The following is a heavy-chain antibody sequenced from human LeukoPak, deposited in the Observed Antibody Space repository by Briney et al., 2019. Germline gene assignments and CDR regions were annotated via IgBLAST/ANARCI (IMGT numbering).Heavy chain of an antibody. CDR2: IYSSGST. CDR1: GFTVSNNY. D-gene: IGHD6-19*01. J-gene: IGHJ4*02. Sequence: GGSLRLSCAASGFTVSNNYMSWVRQAPGKGLEWVSLIYSSGSTNYPDSVKGRFTISRDNPKNTLYLQMNSLRAEDTAVYYCARGVYSGGWYFDYWGQGTLVTVSS. CDR3: ARGVYSGGWYFDY. V-gene: IGHV3-66*01.